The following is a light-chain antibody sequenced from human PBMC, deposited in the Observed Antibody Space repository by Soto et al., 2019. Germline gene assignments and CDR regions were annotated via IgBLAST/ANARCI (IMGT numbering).Light chain of an antibody. V-gene: IGKV3-15*01. CDR2: GAS. CDR1: QSVSSN. CDR3: QQYNYWPRGT. J-gene: IGKJ1*01. Sequence: ETVMTQSPATLSVSPGERATLSCRASQSVSSNLAWYQQKAGQAPRLLIYGASTRATGIPARFSGSGSGTDFTLSNSILQSEYFAVYFCQQYNYWPRGTFGQGTKVEIK.